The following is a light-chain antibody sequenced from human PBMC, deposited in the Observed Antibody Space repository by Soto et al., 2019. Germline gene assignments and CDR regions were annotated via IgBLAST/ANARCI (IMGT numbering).Light chain of an antibody. Sequence: QSALTQPASVSGSPGQSITISCTGTSSDVGGYNYVSWYQQHPGKAPKLMIYDVSNRPSGVSNRFSGSKPGNTASLTISGLQAEDESDYYCSSYTISSTGVFGTGTKLTVL. V-gene: IGLV2-14*01. CDR3: SSYTISSTGV. CDR1: SSDVGGYNY. CDR2: DVS. J-gene: IGLJ1*01.